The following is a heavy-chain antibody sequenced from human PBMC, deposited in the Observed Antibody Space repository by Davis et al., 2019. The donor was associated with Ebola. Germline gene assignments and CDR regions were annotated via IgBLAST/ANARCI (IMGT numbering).Heavy chain of an antibody. CDR3: ARDQGVIVGATGFDD. V-gene: IGHV4-39*07. Sequence: SETLSLTCTVSGGSISSNSYYWGWIRQPPGKGLEWIGEIYHSGSTNYNPSLKSRVTISVDKSKNQFSLKLSSVTPEDTAVYYCARDQGVIVGATGFDDWGQGTLVTVSS. D-gene: IGHD1-26*01. CDR1: GGSISSNSYY. J-gene: IGHJ4*02. CDR2: IYHSGST.